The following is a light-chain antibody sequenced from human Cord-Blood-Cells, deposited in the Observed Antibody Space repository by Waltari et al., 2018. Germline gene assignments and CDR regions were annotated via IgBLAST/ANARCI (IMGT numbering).Light chain of an antibody. CDR2: EVS. CDR3: CSYAGSSTFVV. V-gene: IGLV2-23*02. Sequence: QSALTPPASVSGSPGQSITISCTGTSSDVGRYNSFSWYQQHPGKAPKLMIYEVSKRPSGVSNRFSGSKSGNTASLTISGLQAEDEADYYCCSYAGSSTFVVFGGGTKLTVL. CDR1: SSDVGRYNS. J-gene: IGLJ2*01.